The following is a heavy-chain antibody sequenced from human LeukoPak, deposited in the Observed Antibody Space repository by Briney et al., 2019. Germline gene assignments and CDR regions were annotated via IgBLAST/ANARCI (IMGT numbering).Heavy chain of an antibody. D-gene: IGHD6-19*01. CDR3: ARNYPSSGWFFEY. J-gene: IGHJ4*02. Sequence: GGSLRLSCAASGFAFSSNWMHWVRQTPGKGLVWVSRINSGGSGTSYADSVEGRFTISRDNAKNSLYLQMNSLRAEDTAVYYCARNYPSSGWFFEYWGQGTLVTVSS. CDR1: GFAFSSNW. CDR2: INSGGSGT. V-gene: IGHV3-74*01.